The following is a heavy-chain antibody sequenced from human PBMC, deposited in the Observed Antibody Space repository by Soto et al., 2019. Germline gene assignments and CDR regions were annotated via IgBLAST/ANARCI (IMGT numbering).Heavy chain of an antibody. J-gene: IGHJ6*03. V-gene: IGHV1-18*01. CDR3: ASSARGDTGDWYYYYMDV. CDR2: ISAYNGNT. Sequence: ASVKVSCKASGYTFTSYGISWVRQAPGQGLEWMGWISAYNGNTNYAQKLQGRVTMTTDTSTSTAYMELRSLRSDDTAVYYCASSARGDTGDWYYYYMDVWGKGTTVTVSS. CDR1: GYTFTSYG. D-gene: IGHD7-27*01.